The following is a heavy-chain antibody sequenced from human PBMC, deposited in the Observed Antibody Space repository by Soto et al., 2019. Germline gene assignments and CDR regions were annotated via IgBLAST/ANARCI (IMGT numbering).Heavy chain of an antibody. CDR1: GGSISSYY. J-gene: IGHJ6*03. CDR2: IYYSGST. V-gene: IGHV4-59*01. Sequence: QVQLQESGPGLVKPSETLSLTCTVSGGSISSYYWSWIRQPPGKGLEWIGYIYYSGSTNYNPSLKSRVTISVGTSKNQFSLQLSSVTAADTAVYYCATLMNPYYYYMDVWGKGTTVTVSS. D-gene: IGHD3-16*01. CDR3: ATLMNPYYYYMDV.